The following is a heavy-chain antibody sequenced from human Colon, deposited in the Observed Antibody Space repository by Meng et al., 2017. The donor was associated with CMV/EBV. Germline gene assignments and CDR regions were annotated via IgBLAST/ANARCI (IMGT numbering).Heavy chain of an antibody. CDR3: ARDQDAYCGGDCYSYE. J-gene: IGHJ4*02. V-gene: IGHV1-69*10. Sequence: SVKVSCKASGGTFSSYAISWVRQAPGQGLEWMGGIIPILGIANYAQKFQGRVTITADKSTSTAYMELSSLRSEDTAVYYCARDQDAYCGGDCYSYEWGQGTLVTVPS. CDR1: GGTFSSYA. CDR2: IIPILGIA. D-gene: IGHD2-21*01.